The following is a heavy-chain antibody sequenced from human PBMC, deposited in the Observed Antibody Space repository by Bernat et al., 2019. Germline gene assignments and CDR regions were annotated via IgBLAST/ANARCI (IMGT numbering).Heavy chain of an antibody. V-gene: IGHV4-34*01. Sequence: QVQLQQWGAGLLKPSETLSLTCAVYGGSFSGYYWSWIRQPPGKGLEWIGEINHSGSTNYNPSLKSRVTISVDTSKTQFSLKLSSVTAAETAVYYCARGKVAARPGQWGYWGQGTLVTVSS. CDR3: ARGKVAARPGQWGY. J-gene: IGHJ4*02. CDR1: GGSFSGYY. D-gene: IGHD6-6*01. CDR2: INHSGST.